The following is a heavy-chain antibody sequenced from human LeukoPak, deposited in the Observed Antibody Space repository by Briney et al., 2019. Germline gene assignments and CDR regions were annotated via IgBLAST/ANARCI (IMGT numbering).Heavy chain of an antibody. CDR2: ISSSSSYI. D-gene: IGHD6-13*01. Sequence: GGSLRLSCAASGFSFSIYSMNWVRQAPGKGLEWVSSISSSSSYIYYADSVKGRFTISRDNAKNSLYLQMNSLRAEDTAVYYCAREGAAGYYFDYWGQGTLVTVS. CDR1: GFSFSIYS. V-gene: IGHV3-21*01. J-gene: IGHJ4*02. CDR3: AREGAAGYYFDY.